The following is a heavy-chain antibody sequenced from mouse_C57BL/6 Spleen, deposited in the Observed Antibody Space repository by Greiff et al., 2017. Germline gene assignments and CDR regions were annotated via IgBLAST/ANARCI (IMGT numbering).Heavy chain of an antibody. CDR3: ARDWDKGY. J-gene: IGHJ2*01. D-gene: IGHD4-1*01. CDR1: GYTFTDYY. CDR2: INPYNGGT. V-gene: IGHV1-19*01. Sequence: VQLKESGPVLVKPGASVKMSCKASGYTFTDYYMNWVKQSHGKSLEWIGVINPYNGGTSYNQKFKGKATLTVDKSSSTAYMELNSLTSEDSAVYYCARDWDKGYWGQGTTLTVSS.